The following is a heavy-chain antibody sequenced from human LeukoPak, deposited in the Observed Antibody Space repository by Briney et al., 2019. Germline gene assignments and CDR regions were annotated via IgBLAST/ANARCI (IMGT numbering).Heavy chain of an antibody. CDR1: GFNFGSYW. D-gene: IGHD2-8*02. CDR2: IKEDGARE. CDR3: TRDGWGNVLDL. V-gene: IGHV3-7*01. J-gene: IGHJ5*02. Sequence: GGSLRLSCAASGFNFGSYWMSWVRQAPRKGLEWVAHIKEDGARENYVDSVKGRFTISRDNAKNALYLQMNNLRAEDTAPYFCTRDGWGNVLDLWGQGTLVTVSS.